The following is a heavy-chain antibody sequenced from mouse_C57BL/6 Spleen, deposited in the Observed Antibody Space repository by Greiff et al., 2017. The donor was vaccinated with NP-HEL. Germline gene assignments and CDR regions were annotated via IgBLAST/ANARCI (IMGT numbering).Heavy chain of an antibody. CDR1: GFTFSSYG. J-gene: IGHJ2*01. D-gene: IGHD1-1*01. CDR2: ISSGGSYT. CDR3: ARHRAITTVVAPLFDY. Sequence: EVQRVESGGDLVKPGGSLKLSCAASGFTFSSYGMSWVRQTPDKRLEWVATISSGGSYTYYPDSVKGRFTISRDNAKNTLYLQMSSLKSEDTAMYYWARHRAITTVVAPLFDYWGQGTTLTVSS. V-gene: IGHV5-6*01.